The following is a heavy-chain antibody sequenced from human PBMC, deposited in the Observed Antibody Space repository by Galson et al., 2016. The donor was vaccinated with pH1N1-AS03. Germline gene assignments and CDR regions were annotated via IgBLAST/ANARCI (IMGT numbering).Heavy chain of an antibody. D-gene: IGHD2-21*01. CDR3: ARHRQSETYSEPFDI. Sequence: QSGAEVKKPGESLKISCKASGYDFINYWIGWVRQMPGKGLEWMGVIDPRDSDARYSSSFQGQVTISADKSITTAPLQWGSLKAPDTGIYFCARHRQSETYSEPFDIWGQGTMVTVSS. CDR2: IDPRDSDA. V-gene: IGHV5-51*01. J-gene: IGHJ3*02. CDR1: GYDFINYW.